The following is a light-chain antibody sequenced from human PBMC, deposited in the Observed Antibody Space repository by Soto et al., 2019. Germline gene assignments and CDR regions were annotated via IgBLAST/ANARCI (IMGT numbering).Light chain of an antibody. CDR3: QQYDNLLFT. Sequence: DIQMPQSPSSLSASVGDRVTITCQASKDISNYLNWYKQKPGKAPTLMIYDASNLETGVPSRFSGSGSGTDFTVTISSLQTEDIATDYCQQYDNLLFTFGPGTKVDIK. CDR2: DAS. V-gene: IGKV1-33*01. CDR1: KDISNY. J-gene: IGKJ3*01.